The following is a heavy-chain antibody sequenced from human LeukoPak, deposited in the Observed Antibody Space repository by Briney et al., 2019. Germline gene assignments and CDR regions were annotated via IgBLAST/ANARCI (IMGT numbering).Heavy chain of an antibody. CDR3: ARDRDWGSVNNFGY. V-gene: IGHV3-11*01. J-gene: IGHJ4*02. CDR2: ISSSGSTI. D-gene: IGHD7-27*01. CDR1: GFTFSDYY. Sequence: GGSLRLSCAASGFTFSDYYMSWIRQAPGKGLEWVSYISSSGSTIYYADSVKGRFTISRDNAKNSLYLQMNSLRAEDTAVYYCARDRDWGSVNNFGYWGQGTLVTVSS.